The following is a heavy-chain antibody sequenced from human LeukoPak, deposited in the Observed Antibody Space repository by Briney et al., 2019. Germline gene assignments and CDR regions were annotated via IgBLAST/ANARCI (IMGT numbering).Heavy chain of an antibody. J-gene: IGHJ4*02. D-gene: IGHD2-21*02. CDR2: INHSGST. V-gene: IGHV4-4*02. CDR1: GGSISSSNW. CDR3: ARHKDRVTAHDC. Sequence: SGTLSLTCAVSGGSISSSNWWSWVRQPPGKGLEWIGEINHSGSTNYNPSLKSRVTISVDTSKNQFSLKLGSVTAADTAVYYCARHKDRVTAHDCWGQGTLVTVSS.